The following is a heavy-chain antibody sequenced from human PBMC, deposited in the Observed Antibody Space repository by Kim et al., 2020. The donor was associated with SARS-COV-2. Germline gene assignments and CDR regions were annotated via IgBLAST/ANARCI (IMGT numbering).Heavy chain of an antibody. Sequence: SETLSLTCTVSGGSISSSSYYWGWIRQPPGKGLEWIGSIYYSGSTYYNPSLKSRVTISVDTSKNQFSLKLSSVTAADTAVYYCARYSSSSDYFDYWGQGTLVTVSS. CDR3: ARYSSSSDYFDY. D-gene: IGHD6-6*01. V-gene: IGHV4-39*01. J-gene: IGHJ4*02. CDR1: GGSISSSSYY. CDR2: IYYSGST.